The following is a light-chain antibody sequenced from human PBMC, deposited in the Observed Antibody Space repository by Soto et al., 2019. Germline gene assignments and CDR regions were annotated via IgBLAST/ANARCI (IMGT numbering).Light chain of an antibody. CDR3: HQYLSAPFT. CDR2: WAS. V-gene: IGKV4-1*01. Sequence: TVMTQSPDSLAVSLGERATINCKSSQPVLYSSNNRNYLAWYQQRPGQPPELLIYWASTRESGVPDRFSGSGSGTDFTLTITSLQAEDVAVYYCHQYLSAPFTFGQGTKLEIK. J-gene: IGKJ2*01. CDR1: QPVLYSSNNRNY.